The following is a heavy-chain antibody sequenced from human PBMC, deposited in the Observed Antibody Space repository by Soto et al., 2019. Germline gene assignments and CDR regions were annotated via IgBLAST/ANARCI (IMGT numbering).Heavy chain of an antibody. CDR1: GYTFTSYG. D-gene: IGHD2-15*01. CDR2: ISSYNGNT. V-gene: IGHV1-18*04. Sequence: GASVKVSCKASGYTFTSYGISWVRQAPGQGLEWMGWISSYNGNTNYGQKVQGRVTLTTDTSTSTAYMEVGSLISDDTAVYYCARTCRSGGSCYLEYWGEGTMVTISS. CDR3: ARTCRSGGSCYLEY. J-gene: IGHJ4*02.